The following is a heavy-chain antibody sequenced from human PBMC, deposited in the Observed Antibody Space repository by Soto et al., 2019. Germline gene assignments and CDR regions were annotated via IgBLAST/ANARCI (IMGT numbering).Heavy chain of an antibody. Sequence: QVLLQESGPGLVQPSGTLSLSCVVSGVSIGSNYYWGWVRQPPGKGLEWLGDMSHIGTVNYNPSLQSRVTISMDKSQNQFSLNLDSMTAADTAVYYCARSLGWYAVDYWGQGTLVIVSS. D-gene: IGHD6-19*01. CDR1: GVSIGSNYY. CDR3: ARSLGWYAVDY. J-gene: IGHJ4*02. CDR2: MSHIGTV. V-gene: IGHV4-4*02.